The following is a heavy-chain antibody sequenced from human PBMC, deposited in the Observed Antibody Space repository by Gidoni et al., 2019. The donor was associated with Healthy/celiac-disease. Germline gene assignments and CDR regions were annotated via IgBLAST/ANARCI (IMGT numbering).Heavy chain of an antibody. CDR3: ARGDIVVVPAAMPIDY. CDR1: GFTFSSYG. J-gene: IGHJ4*02. Sequence: QVQLVESGGGVVQPGRSLRRSRAASGFTFSSYGMHWVRPAPGKGLEWVAVIWYDGSKKYYADSVKGRFTNSRDNSKNTLYLQMNSLRAEETAVYYCARGDIVVVPAAMPIDYWGQGTLVTVSS. CDR2: IWYDGSKK. V-gene: IGHV3-33*01. D-gene: IGHD2-2*01.